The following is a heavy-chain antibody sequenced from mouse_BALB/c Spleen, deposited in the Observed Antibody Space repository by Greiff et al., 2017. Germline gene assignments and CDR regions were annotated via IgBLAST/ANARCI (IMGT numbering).Heavy chain of an antibody. CDR1: GFSLTSYG. Sequence: VQVVESGPGLVAPSQSLSITCTVSGFSLTSYGVHWVRQPPGKGLEWLGVIWAGGSTNYNSALMSRLSISKDNSKSQVFLKMNSLQTDDTARYYCARIHYYGDGAMDYWGQGTSVTVSS. CDR3: ARIHYYGDGAMDY. V-gene: IGHV2-9*02. D-gene: IGHD1-2*01. J-gene: IGHJ4*01. CDR2: IWAGGST.